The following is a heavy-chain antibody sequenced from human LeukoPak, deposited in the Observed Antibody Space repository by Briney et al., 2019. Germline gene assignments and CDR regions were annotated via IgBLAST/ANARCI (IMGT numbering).Heavy chain of an antibody. CDR1: KFSFSDYA. CDR3: ARDLKWLQTFDH. CDR2: ISFDGSNK. D-gene: IGHD5-24*01. J-gene: IGHJ4*02. V-gene: IGHV3-30-3*01. Sequence: GRSLRLSCAASKFSFSDYAMHWVRQAPGKGLEWVAIISFDGSNKNYADCVKGRFTISRDNSKKTLYLQMNSLTAEDTAVYFCARDLKWLQTFDHWGQGSLVSVSS.